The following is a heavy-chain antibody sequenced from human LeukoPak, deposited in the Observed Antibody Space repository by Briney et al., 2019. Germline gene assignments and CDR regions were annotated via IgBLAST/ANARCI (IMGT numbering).Heavy chain of an antibody. D-gene: IGHD3-22*01. J-gene: IGHJ5*02. Sequence: GGSLRLSCAASGFTFSSYAMSRVRQAPGKGLEWVSAISGSGGSTYYADSVKGRFTISRDNSKNTLYLQMNSLRAEDTAVYYCAKNYDSSGYPNWFDPWGQGTLVTVSS. CDR3: AKNYDSSGYPNWFDP. CDR2: ISGSGGST. V-gene: IGHV3-23*01. CDR1: GFTFSSYA.